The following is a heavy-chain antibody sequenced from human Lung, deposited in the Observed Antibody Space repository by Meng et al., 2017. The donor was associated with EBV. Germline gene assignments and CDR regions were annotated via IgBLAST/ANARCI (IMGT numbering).Heavy chain of an antibody. CDR2: IHHSGST. J-gene: IGHJ4*02. D-gene: IGHD3-22*01. Sequence: QVQLREAGPGLVKPSETLSLTCAVYGGSFSGNFWSWIRQSPGKGLEWIGEIHHSGSTNYNPSLKNRVTISLDTSKKQFSLQLTSVTAADTAVYFCARDPAQEDFDTSGYLYDYWGPGTLVTVSS. CDR1: GGSFSGNF. V-gene: IGHV4-34*01. CDR3: ARDPAQEDFDTSGYLYDY.